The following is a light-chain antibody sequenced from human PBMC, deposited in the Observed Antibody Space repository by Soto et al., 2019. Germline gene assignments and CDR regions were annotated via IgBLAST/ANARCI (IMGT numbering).Light chain of an antibody. CDR3: QQRSNWRPYT. CDR2: DAS. Sequence: EIVLTQSPATLYLSPGERATLSCRASQSVSSYLAWYQQKPGQAPRLLIYDASNSATGIPARFSRSVYGTDFTLTISRLEPEDFAVYYCQQRSNWRPYTFGQGTKLEIK. CDR1: QSVSSY. J-gene: IGKJ2*01. V-gene: IGKV3-11*01.